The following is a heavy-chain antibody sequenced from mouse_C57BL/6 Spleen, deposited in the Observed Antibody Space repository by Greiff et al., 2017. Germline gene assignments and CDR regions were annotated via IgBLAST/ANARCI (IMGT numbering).Heavy chain of an antibody. CDR1: GYTFTSYT. J-gene: IGHJ2*01. D-gene: IGHD1-1*01. Sequence: QVQLKESGAELARPGASVKMSCKASGYTFTSYTMHWVKQRPGQGLEWIGYINPSSGYTKYNQKFKDKATLTADKSSSTAYMQLSSLTSEDSAVYYCARRAITTVVFDYWGQGTTLTVSS. CDR2: INPSSGYT. CDR3: ARRAITTVVFDY. V-gene: IGHV1-4*01.